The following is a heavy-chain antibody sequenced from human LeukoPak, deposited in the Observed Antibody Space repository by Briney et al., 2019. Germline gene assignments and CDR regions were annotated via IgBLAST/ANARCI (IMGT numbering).Heavy chain of an antibody. CDR2: IASDGSST. D-gene: IGHD4-23*01. Sequence: QPGGSLRLSCAASGFTFSSYWMNWARHAPGKGLVGVSRIASDGSSTTYADSVKGRFSISRDNAKNTLYLQMNSLRVEDTAVYYCARGRPHGNDYWGQGTLVTVSS. CDR3: ARGRPHGNDY. CDR1: GFTFSSYW. V-gene: IGHV3-74*01. J-gene: IGHJ4*02.